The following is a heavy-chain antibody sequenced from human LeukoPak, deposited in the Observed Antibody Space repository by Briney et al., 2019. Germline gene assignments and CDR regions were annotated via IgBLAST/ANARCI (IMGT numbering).Heavy chain of an antibody. V-gene: IGHV4-4*07. CDR1: GGSIRSYY. Sequence: SEALSLTCTVSGGSIRSYYWSWIRQPAGKGLEWIGRIYTSGSTNYNPSLKSRVTMSVDTSKNQFSLKLSSVTAADTAVYYCARGLLWFGGSDIDDAFDIWGQGTMVTVSS. J-gene: IGHJ3*02. CDR2: IYTSGST. CDR3: ARGLLWFGGSDIDDAFDI. D-gene: IGHD3-10*01.